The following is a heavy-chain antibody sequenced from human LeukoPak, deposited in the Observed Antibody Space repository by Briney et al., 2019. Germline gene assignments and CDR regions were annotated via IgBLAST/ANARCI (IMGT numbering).Heavy chain of an antibody. V-gene: IGHV3-23*01. CDR3: ARASSSWYSDFDY. Sequence: GGSLRLSCAASGFSLNNYAMNWARQATGKGLEWVSAISASGGTTYNSDSVKGRFTISRDSAKNTLYLQINSLRAEDSAVYYCARASSSWYSDFDYWGRGTLVTVSS. D-gene: IGHD6-13*01. CDR2: ISASGGTT. CDR1: GFSLNNYA. J-gene: IGHJ4*02.